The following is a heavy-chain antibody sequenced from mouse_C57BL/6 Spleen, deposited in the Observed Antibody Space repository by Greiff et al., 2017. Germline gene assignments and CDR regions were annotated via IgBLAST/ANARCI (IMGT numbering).Heavy chain of an antibody. D-gene: IGHD4-1*01. CDR3: ARFRTGFAY. CDR1: GYTFTSYW. J-gene: IGHJ3*01. CDR2: IDPSDSYT. Sequence: QVQLQQPGAELVMPGASVKLSCKASGYTFTSYWMHWVKQRPGQGLEWIGEIDPSDSYTNYNQQFKGKSTLTVDKSSSTAYMQLSSLTSEDSAVYYCARFRTGFAYWGQGTLVTVSA. V-gene: IGHV1-69*01.